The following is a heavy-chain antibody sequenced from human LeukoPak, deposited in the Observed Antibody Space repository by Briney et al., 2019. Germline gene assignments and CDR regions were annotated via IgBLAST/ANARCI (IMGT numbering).Heavy chain of an antibody. CDR3: ERGTYNEMSAIMRHFDC. J-gene: IGHJ4*02. V-gene: IGHV4-34*01. D-gene: IGHD5-24*01. CDR2: INHSGDT. CDR1: GGSFSGYN. Sequence: SSETLSLTCAVFGGSFSGYNWNSIRQPPGKGLEWIGEINHSGDTKYNPSLKSRVTISLDTSKNQFSLKLNSVTAADTAVYYCERGTYNEMSAIMRHFDCWGQGTLVTVSS.